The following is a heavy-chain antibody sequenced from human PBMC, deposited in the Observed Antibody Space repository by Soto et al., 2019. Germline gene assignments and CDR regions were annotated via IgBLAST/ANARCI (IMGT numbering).Heavy chain of an antibody. J-gene: IGHJ4*02. CDR3: ARDYSYGYHYYFDY. CDR2: IYYSGST. V-gene: IGHV4-59*01. CDR1: GGSMDTYY. Sequence: PSETLSLTCTVSGGSMDTYYWSWIRQPPGKGLEWIGYIYYSGSTNYNPSLKSRVSISLDTSQNQFSLKLSSVTAADTALYYCARDYSYGYHYYFDYWGQGALVTVSS. D-gene: IGHD5-18*01.